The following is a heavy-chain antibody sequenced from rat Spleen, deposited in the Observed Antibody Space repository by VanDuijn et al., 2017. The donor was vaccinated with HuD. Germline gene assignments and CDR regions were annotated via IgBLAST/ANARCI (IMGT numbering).Heavy chain of an antibody. CDR1: GFTFSSFP. V-gene: IGHV5-22*01. Sequence: EVQLVESGGGLVQPGRSLKLSCVASGFTFSSFPMAWVRQAPTKGLEWVATISYEGSSTYYGDSVKGRFTISRDNAKSTLYLQMNSLRSEDTSTYYCARHWNDDYFDYWGQGVMVTVSS. J-gene: IGHJ2*01. CDR3: ARHWNDDYFDY. CDR2: ISYEGSST.